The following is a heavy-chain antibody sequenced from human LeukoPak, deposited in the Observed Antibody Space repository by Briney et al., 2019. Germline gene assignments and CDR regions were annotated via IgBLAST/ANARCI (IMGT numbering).Heavy chain of an antibody. CDR3: ASTGYSSSWYEGQIDY. D-gene: IGHD6-13*01. J-gene: IGHJ4*02. CDR1: GGSFSGYH. Sequence: SETLSLTCAVYGGSFSGYHWSWIRQPPGKGLEGMGEINHSGRTYYNPALNSRVTISVDTSNIHFSLKLTSVTAADTAVYYCASTGYSSSWYEGQIDYWGQGTLVTVSS. V-gene: IGHV4-34*01. CDR2: INHSGRT.